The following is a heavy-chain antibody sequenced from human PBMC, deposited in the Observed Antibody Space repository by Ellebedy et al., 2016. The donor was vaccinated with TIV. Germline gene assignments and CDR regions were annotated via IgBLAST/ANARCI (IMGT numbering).Heavy chain of an antibody. D-gene: IGHD3-3*01. V-gene: IGHV3-30*03. CDR1: GFTFSSYG. CDR2: ISYDGSYK. J-gene: IGHJ4*02. CDR3: ARDKFYYFDY. Sequence: GESLKISCAASGFTFSSYGILWVRQAPGKGLEWVAFISYDGSYKYYADSVKGRFTISRDNAKNTLYLQMNSLRAEDTAVYYCARDKFYYFDYWGQGTLVTVSS.